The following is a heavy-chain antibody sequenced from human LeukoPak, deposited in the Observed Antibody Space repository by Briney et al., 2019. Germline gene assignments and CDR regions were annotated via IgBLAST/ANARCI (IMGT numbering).Heavy chain of an antibody. CDR3: ATDPISSGWPDAFDI. D-gene: IGHD6-19*01. Sequence: GGSLRLSCAASVFTFSSYSMNWVRQAPGKGLEWVSSISSSSSYIYYADSVKGRFTISRDNAKNSLYLQMNSLRAEDTAVYYCATDPISSGWPDAFDIWGQGTMVTVSS. V-gene: IGHV3-21*01. CDR1: VFTFSSYS. CDR2: ISSSSSYI. J-gene: IGHJ3*02.